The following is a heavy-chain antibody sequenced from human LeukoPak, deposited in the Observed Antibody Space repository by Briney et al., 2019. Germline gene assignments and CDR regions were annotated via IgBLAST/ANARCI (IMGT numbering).Heavy chain of an antibody. CDR2: ISAYNGNT. CDR1: GYTFTSYG. V-gene: IGHV1-18*01. D-gene: IGHD4-17*01. J-gene: IGHJ6*02. Sequence: ASVKVSCKASGYTFTSYGISWVRQAPGQGIEWRGWISAYNGNTNYAQKLQGRVTMTTDTSTSTAYMELRSLRSDDTAVYYCARVESIPSTVTTEFYYYYGMDVWGQGTTVTVSS. CDR3: ARVESIPSTVTTEFYYYYGMDV.